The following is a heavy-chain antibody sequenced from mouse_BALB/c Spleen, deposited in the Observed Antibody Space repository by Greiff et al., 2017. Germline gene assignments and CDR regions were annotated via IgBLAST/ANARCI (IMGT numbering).Heavy chain of an antibody. CDR2: INSNGGST. D-gene: IGHD1-1*01. Sequence: DVKLVESGGGLVQPGGSLKLSCAASGFTFSSYGMSWVRQTPDKRLELVATINSNGGSTYYPDSVKGRFTISRDNAKNTLYLQMSSLKSEDTAMYYCANYGYAMDYWGQGTSVTVSS. CDR3: ANYGYAMDY. CDR1: GFTFSSYG. J-gene: IGHJ4*01. V-gene: IGHV5-6-3*01.